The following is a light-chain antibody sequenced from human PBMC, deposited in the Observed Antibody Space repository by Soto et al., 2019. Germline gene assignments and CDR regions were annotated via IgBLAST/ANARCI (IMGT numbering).Light chain of an antibody. CDR1: SSDIGTYYY. CDR3: SSYTTNGTYV. CDR2: EVA. J-gene: IGLJ1*01. Sequence: QSVLTQPASVSGSPGQSITITCIGSSSDIGTYYYVSWYHRHPGRAPRIMIYEVANRPSGVSDRFSGSKSGSTASLTISGLQAEDEGDYYCSSYTTNGTYVFGSGTKVTVL. V-gene: IGLV2-14*01.